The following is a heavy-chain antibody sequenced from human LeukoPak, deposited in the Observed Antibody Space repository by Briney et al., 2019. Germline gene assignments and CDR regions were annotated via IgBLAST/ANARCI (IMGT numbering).Heavy chain of an antibody. CDR2: IYPGDSDT. D-gene: IGHD5-24*01. Sequence: GESLKISCKGSGYSFTSYWIGWVRQMPGKGLEWMGIIYPGDSDTRYSPSFQGQVTISADKSISTAYLQWSSLKASDTAMYYCARRSLEMATIGDYYFDYWGQGTLVTVS. CDR3: ARRSLEMATIGDYYFDY. CDR1: GYSFTSYW. J-gene: IGHJ4*02. V-gene: IGHV5-51*01.